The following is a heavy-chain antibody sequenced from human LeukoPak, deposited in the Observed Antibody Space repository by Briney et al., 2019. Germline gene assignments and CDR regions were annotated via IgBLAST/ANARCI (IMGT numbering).Heavy chain of an antibody. CDR3: ARDRGTRVRGVKAWYFDY. CDR2: IYYSGST. CDR1: GGSISSYY. J-gene: IGHJ4*02. V-gene: IGHV4-59*01. Sequence: PSETLSLTCTVSGGSISSYYWSWIRQPPGEGLEWIGYIYYSGSTNYNPSLKSRITISVDTSKNQFSLKLSSVTAADTAVYYCARDRGTRVRGVKAWYFDYWGQGTLVTVSS. D-gene: IGHD3-10*01.